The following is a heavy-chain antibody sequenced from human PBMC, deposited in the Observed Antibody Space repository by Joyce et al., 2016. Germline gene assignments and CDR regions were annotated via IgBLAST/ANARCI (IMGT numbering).Heavy chain of an antibody. J-gene: IGHJ4*02. CDR2: MNSDGSSR. V-gene: IGHV3-74*01. Sequence: EVQLVESGGGLVQPGGSLRLSCAASGFIFSSYWVHWVRQATGKGLVLVSRMNSDGSSRIYAYSVKGRFTISRDNAKNTLYLQMNSLRAEDTAVYYCGRGPTRGDSGFVSDWGQGTLVTVSS. CDR1: GFIFSSYW. D-gene: IGHD2-15*01. CDR3: GRGPTRGDSGFVSD.